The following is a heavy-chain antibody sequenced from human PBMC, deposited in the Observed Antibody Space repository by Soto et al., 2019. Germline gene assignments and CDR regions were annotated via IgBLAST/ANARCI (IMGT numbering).Heavy chain of an antibody. CDR3: ARVVPGAEAWFGP. J-gene: IGHJ5*02. V-gene: IGHV1-18*01. D-gene: IGHD2-2*01. CDR1: GYTFSNYG. CDR2: ISLYSDGT. Sequence: ASVKVSCKTSGYTFSNYGITWVRQAPGQPLEWLGWISLYSDGTNYAQKFQGRVSMTTDTSTTTAYMELRSLRSDVTAVYYCARVVPGAEAWFGPWGQGTLVTVS.